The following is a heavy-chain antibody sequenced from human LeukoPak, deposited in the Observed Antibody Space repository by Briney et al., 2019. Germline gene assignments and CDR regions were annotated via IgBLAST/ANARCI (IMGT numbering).Heavy chain of an antibody. CDR1: GYSFTTYW. CDR2: IYPADSDT. CDR3: ARGTGYSSSWPPH. V-gene: IGHV5-51*01. Sequence: GESLKISCKGSGYSFTTYWIGWVRQMPGKGLEWMGIIYPADSDTKYSPSFQGQVTISADKSISTAYLQWSSLKASDTAMYYCARGTGYSSSWPPHWGQGTLVTVSS. J-gene: IGHJ4*02. D-gene: IGHD6-13*01.